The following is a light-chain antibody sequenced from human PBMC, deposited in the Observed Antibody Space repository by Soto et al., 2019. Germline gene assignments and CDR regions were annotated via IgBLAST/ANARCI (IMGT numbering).Light chain of an antibody. V-gene: IGKV1-27*01. CDR3: QKYNTVPAT. J-gene: IGKJ5*01. CDR1: QGIGNS. Sequence: DIQMTQSPPSQSASVGDRVTITGRASQGIGNSLAWYQQKPGTVPKLLIYSASTLQSGVPSRFSGSGSGTDFTLTISSLQPEDVAAYYCQKYNTVPATFGQGTRLEIK. CDR2: SAS.